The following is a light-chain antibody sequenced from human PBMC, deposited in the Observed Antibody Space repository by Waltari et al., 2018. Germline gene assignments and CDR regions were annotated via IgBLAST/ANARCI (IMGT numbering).Light chain of an antibody. J-gene: IGLJ1*01. Sequence: QSALTQPASVSGSPGQSITISCTGTSSDVGGYNYVSWYQQHPGKAPKLMIYHVSNRPSGCSNRFSGSKSGNTASLTISGLQAEDEADYFCSSYTSSSTYVFGTGTKVTVL. CDR3: SSYTSSSTYV. CDR2: HVS. CDR1: SSDVGGYNY. V-gene: IGLV2-14*03.